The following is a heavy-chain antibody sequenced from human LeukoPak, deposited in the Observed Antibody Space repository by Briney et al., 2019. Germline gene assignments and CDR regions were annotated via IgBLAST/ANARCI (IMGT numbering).Heavy chain of an antibody. V-gene: IGHV4-39*07. CDR2: IYYSGST. D-gene: IGHD3-16*01. CDR3: ARFTPQGYGWGGYNRFDP. Sequence: PSETLSLTCTVSGGSISSSRYYWGWIRQPPGKGLEWIGSIYYSGSTNYNPSLKSRVTISVDTSKNQFSLNLTSVTAADTAVYYCARFTPQGYGWGGYNRFDPWGQGTLVTVSS. J-gene: IGHJ5*02. CDR1: GGSISSSRYY.